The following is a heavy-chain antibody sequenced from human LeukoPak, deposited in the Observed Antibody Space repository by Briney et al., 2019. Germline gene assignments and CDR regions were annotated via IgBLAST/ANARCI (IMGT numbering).Heavy chain of an antibody. CDR3: ARDFPTYYYDSSGYR. Sequence: GGSLRLSCAASGFTFSSYSMNWVRQAPGKGLEWVSSISSSSSYIYYADSVKGRFTISRDNAKNSLYLQMNSLRAEDTAVYYCARDFPTYYYDSSGYRWGQGTLVTVSS. CDR2: ISSSSSYI. CDR1: GFTFSSYS. J-gene: IGHJ4*02. D-gene: IGHD3-22*01. V-gene: IGHV3-21*01.